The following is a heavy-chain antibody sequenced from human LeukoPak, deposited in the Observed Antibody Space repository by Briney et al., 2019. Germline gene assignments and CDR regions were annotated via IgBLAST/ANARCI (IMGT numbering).Heavy chain of an antibody. V-gene: IGHV3-23*01. Sequence: PGGSLRLSCAASGSTFSNYAMTWVRQAPGKGLEWVSSISGSGDGTYYADAVKGRFTISRDNSKNTLYVQMNSLRAEDTAVYYCAKGHAPSGSYADYWGQGTLVTVSS. CDR1: GSTFSNYA. J-gene: IGHJ4*02. CDR2: ISGSGDGT. D-gene: IGHD1-26*01. CDR3: AKGHAPSGSYADY.